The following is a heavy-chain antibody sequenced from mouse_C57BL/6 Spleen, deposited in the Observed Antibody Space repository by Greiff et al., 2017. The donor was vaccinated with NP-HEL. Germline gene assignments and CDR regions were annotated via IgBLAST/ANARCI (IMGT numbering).Heavy chain of an antibody. CDR2: INPNNGGT. D-gene: IGHD1-1*01. V-gene: IGHV1-18*01. Sequence: EVKLEESGPELVKPGASVKIPCKASGYTFTDYNMDWVKQSHGKSLEWIGDINPNNGGTIYNQKFKGKATLTVDKSSSTAYMELRSLTSEDTAVYYCARSLYYYGSSLYYAMDYWGQGTSVTVSS. J-gene: IGHJ4*01. CDR3: ARSLYYYGSSLYYAMDY. CDR1: GYTFTDYN.